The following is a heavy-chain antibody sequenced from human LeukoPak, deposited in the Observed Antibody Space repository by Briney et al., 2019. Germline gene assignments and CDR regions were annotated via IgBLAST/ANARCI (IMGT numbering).Heavy chain of an antibody. J-gene: IGHJ4*02. Sequence: PSETLSLTCTVSGGSISSYYWSWIRQPPGKGLEWIGYVYYGGSTNYNPSLKSRVTISVDTSKNQFSLKLSSVTAADTAVYYCARVTSGPSFDYWGQGTLVTVSS. CDR2: VYYGGST. V-gene: IGHV4-59*01. CDR3: ARVTSGPSFDY. CDR1: GGSISSYY. D-gene: IGHD1-1*01.